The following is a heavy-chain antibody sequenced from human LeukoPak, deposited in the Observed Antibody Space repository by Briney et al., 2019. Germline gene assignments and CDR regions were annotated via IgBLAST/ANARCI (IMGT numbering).Heavy chain of an antibody. CDR1: GFTYNSHA. CDR3: AKSPGQIQLDYFDY. J-gene: IGHJ4*02. D-gene: IGHD1-1*01. Sequence: GGSLRLSCVASGFTYNSHAMSWVRQAPGMGLEWVSTISGSGVTTYYADSVRGRFTISRDNSKTTLYLQLGSLRPEDMAIYYCAKSPGQIQLDYFDYWGQGTLVTVSS. V-gene: IGHV3-23*01. CDR2: ISGSGVTT.